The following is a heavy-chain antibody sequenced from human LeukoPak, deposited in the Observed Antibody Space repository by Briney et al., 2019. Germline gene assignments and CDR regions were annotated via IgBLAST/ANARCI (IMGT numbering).Heavy chain of an antibody. CDR2: ISYDGSNK. D-gene: IGHD2-15*01. V-gene: IGHV3-30*04. Sequence: GGSLRLSCAASGFTFRSYAMHWVRQAPGKGLEWVAVISYDGSNKYYADSVKGRFTISRDNSKNTLYLQMNSLRAEDTAVYYCARAAHPYCSGGSCYVGGYYYGMDVWGQGTTVTVSS. J-gene: IGHJ6*02. CDR1: GFTFRSYA. CDR3: ARAAHPYCSGGSCYVGGYYYGMDV.